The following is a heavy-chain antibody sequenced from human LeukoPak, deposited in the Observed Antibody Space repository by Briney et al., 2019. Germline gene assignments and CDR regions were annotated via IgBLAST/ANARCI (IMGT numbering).Heavy chain of an antibody. CDR3: ARRIVLVAAGNDVLDS. CDR1: GGSFSGYF. D-gene: IGHD2-15*01. CDR2: VFYTGGT. V-gene: IGHV4-34*12. Sequence: SETLSLTCAVYGGSFSGYFWAWIRQPPGKGLEWIGSVFYTGGTYYNPSLKSRVTISVDTSRNQFSLHVNSVTAADTAVYFCARRIVLVAAGNDVLDSWGQGTLVTVSS. J-gene: IGHJ4*02.